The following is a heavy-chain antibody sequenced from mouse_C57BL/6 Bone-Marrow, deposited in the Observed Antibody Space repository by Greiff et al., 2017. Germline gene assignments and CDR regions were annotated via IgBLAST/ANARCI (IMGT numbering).Heavy chain of an antibody. Sequence: VQLQQSGPELVKPGASVKISCKASGYTFTDYYMNWVKQSHGKSLEWIGDINPNNGGTSYNQKFKGKVTVTVDKSYRTAYMELRSLTSEDSAVYYCARTVTCYVDVWGTGTTVTVSS. CDR2: INPNNGGT. D-gene: IGHD1-1*01. J-gene: IGHJ1*03. CDR3: ARTVTCYVDV. V-gene: IGHV1-26*01. CDR1: GYTFTDYY.